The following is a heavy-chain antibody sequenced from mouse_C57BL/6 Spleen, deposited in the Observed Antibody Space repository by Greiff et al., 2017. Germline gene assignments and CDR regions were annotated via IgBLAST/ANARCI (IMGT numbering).Heavy chain of an antibody. CDR1: GFTFSDYY. Sequence: EVHLVESEGGLVQPGSSMKLSCTASGFTFSDYYMAWVRQVPEKGLEWVANINYDGSSTYYLDSLKSRFIISRDNAKNILYLQMSSLKSEDTATYYCARVYGNYIYWYFDVWGTGTTVTVSS. V-gene: IGHV5-16*01. CDR2: INYDGSST. CDR3: ARVYGNYIYWYFDV. J-gene: IGHJ1*03. D-gene: IGHD2-1*01.